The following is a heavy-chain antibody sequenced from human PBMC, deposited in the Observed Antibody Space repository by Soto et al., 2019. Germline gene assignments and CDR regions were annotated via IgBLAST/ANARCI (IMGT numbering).Heavy chain of an antibody. CDR3: ARGRVSPRGRRRWYFDL. D-gene: IGHD3-10*01. V-gene: IGHV4-30-4*01. CDR1: NLAFQTGHFF. CDR2: RHISAGS. J-gene: IGHJ2*01. Sequence: QIELQESGPGLIKPSQTLSLTCNVPNLAFQTGHFFWSWIRRPPGKGLEWLGDRHISAGSLYNPSVRGPGSMSVDMSRGQVFLTLNSVSAADTAVYFCARGRVSPRGRRRWYFDLWGRGTLVSVSS.